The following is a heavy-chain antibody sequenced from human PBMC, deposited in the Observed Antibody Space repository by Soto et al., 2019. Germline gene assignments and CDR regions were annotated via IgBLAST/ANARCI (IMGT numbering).Heavy chain of an antibody. CDR3: ASRRGQRSQGY. D-gene: IGHD1-1*01. V-gene: IGHV4-34*01. CDR1: GGSFSGYY. J-gene: IGHJ4*02. CDR2: INHSGST. Sequence: QVQLQQWGAGLLKPSETLSLTCAVYGGSFSGYYWSWIRQPPGKGLEWIGEINHSGSTNYNPSLKSRVTISVDTSKNQFSLKLSSVTAADTAVYYCASRRGQRSQGYWGQGTLVTVSS.